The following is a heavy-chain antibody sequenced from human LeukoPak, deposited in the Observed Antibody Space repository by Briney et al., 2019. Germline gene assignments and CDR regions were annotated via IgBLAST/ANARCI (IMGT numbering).Heavy chain of an antibody. J-gene: IGHJ4*02. CDR3: ARERGGQAGSYFPS. Sequence: ASVKVSCKTSGYPFINYDINWVRQASGQGLEWMGWMRPNSGKTDYAQKFQGRVTMTRNSSISTVYMELSSLRFEDTAVYYCARERGGQAGSYFPSWGQGTLVIVSS. D-gene: IGHD1-26*01. V-gene: IGHV1-8*01. CDR2: MRPNSGKT. CDR1: GYPFINYD.